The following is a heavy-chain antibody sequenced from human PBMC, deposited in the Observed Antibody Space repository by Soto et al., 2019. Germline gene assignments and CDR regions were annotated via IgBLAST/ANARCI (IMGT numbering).Heavy chain of an antibody. D-gene: IGHD4-17*01. CDR2: IYHSGST. J-gene: IGHJ3*02. CDR3: ARGHSTTVQGAFDI. V-gene: IGHV4-4*02. CDR1: GGSISSTNW. Sequence: PSETLSLTCAVSGGSISSTNWWSWVRQPPGKGLEWIGEIYHSGSTNYNPSLKSRITISVDKSKNQFSLRLSSVTAADTAVYYCARGHSTTVQGAFDIWGQGTMVTV.